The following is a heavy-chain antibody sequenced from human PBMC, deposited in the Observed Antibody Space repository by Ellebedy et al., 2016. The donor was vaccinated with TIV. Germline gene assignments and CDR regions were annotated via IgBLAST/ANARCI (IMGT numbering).Heavy chain of an antibody. CDR2: INAGNGNT. Sequence: AASVKVSCKASGYIFTSNAMHWVRQAPGQRLEWVGWINAGNGNTKYSQKFQGRVTLIRDTSANTAYMELSSLSSEDTAVYDWPRAIYGMGWFDPWGQGTLVTVSS. CDR3: PRAIYGMGWFDP. D-gene: IGHD3-3*01. J-gene: IGHJ5*02. V-gene: IGHV1-3*01. CDR1: GYIFTSNA.